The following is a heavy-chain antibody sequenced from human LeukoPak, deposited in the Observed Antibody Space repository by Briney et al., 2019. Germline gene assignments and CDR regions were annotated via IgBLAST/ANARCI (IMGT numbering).Heavy chain of an antibody. CDR1: GGSISNDY. V-gene: IGHV4-59*12. CDR2: IYYSGTT. CDR3: AREGGPYRPLDY. Sequence: NPSETLSLTYTVSGGSISNDYWSWIRQPPGKGLEWIGHIYYSGTTNYNPSLKSRVTISVDMSKNQFSLKLSSVTAADTAVYYCAREGGPYRPLDYSGQGTLVTVSS. J-gene: IGHJ4*02.